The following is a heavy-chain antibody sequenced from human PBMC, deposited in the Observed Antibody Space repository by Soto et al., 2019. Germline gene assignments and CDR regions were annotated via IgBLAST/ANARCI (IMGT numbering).Heavy chain of an antibody. Sequence: GGSLRLSCAASGFTFSSYAMSWVRQAPGKGLEWVSAISGSGGSTYYADSVKGRFTISRDNSKNTLYLQMNSLRAEDTAVYYCAKGGDYDFWSGYLPRRYWGQGTLVSVSS. D-gene: IGHD3-3*01. CDR1: GFTFSSYA. J-gene: IGHJ4*02. V-gene: IGHV3-23*01. CDR2: ISGSGGST. CDR3: AKGGDYDFWSGYLPRRY.